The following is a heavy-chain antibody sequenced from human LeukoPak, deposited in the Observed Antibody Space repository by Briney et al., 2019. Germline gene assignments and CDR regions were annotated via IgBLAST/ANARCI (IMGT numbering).Heavy chain of an antibody. CDR1: GYTFTSYG. Sequence: GASVKVSCKASGYTFTSYGISWVRQAPGQGLEWMGWISAYNGNTNYAQKLQGRVTMTTDTSTRTAYMELRSLRSDDTAVYYCARRSMVRGLGYYGMDVWGKGTTVTVSS. CDR2: ISAYNGNT. CDR3: ARRSMVRGLGYYGMDV. V-gene: IGHV1-18*04. D-gene: IGHD3-10*01. J-gene: IGHJ6*04.